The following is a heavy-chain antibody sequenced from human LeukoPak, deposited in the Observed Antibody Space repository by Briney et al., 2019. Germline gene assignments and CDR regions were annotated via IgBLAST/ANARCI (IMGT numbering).Heavy chain of an antibody. Sequence: PGGSLSLSCAPSGFTFDDYGLSWVRQAPGKGLEWVSCMSWVGGSTYYADSVKGRFTISRDNSKNSLYLQMNSLRTEDTALYYCAKDLGYCSGGSCSGPDYWGQGTLVTVSS. J-gene: IGHJ4*02. D-gene: IGHD2-15*01. CDR2: MSWVGGST. CDR3: AKDLGYCSGGSCSGPDY. CDR1: GFTFDDYG. V-gene: IGHV3-43*01.